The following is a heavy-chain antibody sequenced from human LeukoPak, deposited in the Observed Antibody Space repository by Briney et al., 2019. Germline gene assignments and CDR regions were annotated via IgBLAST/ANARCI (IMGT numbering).Heavy chain of an antibody. CDR1: GFTFSSYG. D-gene: IGHD2-2*01. Sequence: GGSLRLSCAASGFTFSSYGMHWVRQAPGKGLEWVAFIRYDGRNKYYADSVKGRFTISRDNSKNTLYLQMNSLRAEDTAVYYCAKVRYCSSTSCFWGQGTLVTVSS. CDR3: AKVRYCSSTSCF. V-gene: IGHV3-30*02. J-gene: IGHJ4*02. CDR2: IRYDGRNK.